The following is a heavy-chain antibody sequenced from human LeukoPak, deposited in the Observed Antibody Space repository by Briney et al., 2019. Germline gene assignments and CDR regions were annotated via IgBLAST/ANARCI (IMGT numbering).Heavy chain of an antibody. Sequence: GASVKVSCKASGGTFTSYAMHWVRQAPGQRLEWMGWINAGNGNTKYSQKFQGRVTITRDTSASTAYMELSSLRSEDTAVYYCARAEGSLSHLSPPGFDYGDYVTVWGQGTLVTVSS. CDR3: ARAEGSLSHLSPPGFDYGDYVTV. V-gene: IGHV1-3*01. D-gene: IGHD4-17*01. CDR2: INAGNGNT. J-gene: IGHJ4*02. CDR1: GGTFTSYA.